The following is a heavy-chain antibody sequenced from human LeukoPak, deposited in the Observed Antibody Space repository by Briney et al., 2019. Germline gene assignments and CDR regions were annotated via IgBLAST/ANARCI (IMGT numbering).Heavy chain of an antibody. J-gene: IGHJ4*02. D-gene: IGHD3-10*01. CDR3: ARHGSGSYPFGLDY. Sequence: SETLSLTCTVSGGSINNYYWSWIRQPAGKGLEWIGYIYPSGNTNFNPSLKSRVTISVDTSKNQFSLKLSSVTAADTAVYYCARHGSGSYPFGLDYWGQGTLVTVSS. V-gene: IGHV4-4*07. CDR1: GGSINNYY. CDR2: IYPSGNT.